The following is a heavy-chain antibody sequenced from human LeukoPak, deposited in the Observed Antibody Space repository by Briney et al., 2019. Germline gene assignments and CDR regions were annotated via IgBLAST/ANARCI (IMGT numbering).Heavy chain of an antibody. Sequence: SETLSLTCTVSGYSISSGYYWGWIRQPPGKGLEWIGSICHSGSTYYNPSLKSRVTISVDTSKNQFSLKLSSVTAADTAVYYCASARGYYYYMDVWGKGTTVTVSS. CDR2: ICHSGST. CDR1: GYSISSGYY. CDR3: ASARGYYYYMDV. D-gene: IGHD3-10*01. J-gene: IGHJ6*03. V-gene: IGHV4-38-2*02.